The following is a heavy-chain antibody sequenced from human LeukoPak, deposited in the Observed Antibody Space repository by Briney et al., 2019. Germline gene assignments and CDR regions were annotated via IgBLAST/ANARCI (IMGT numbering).Heavy chain of an antibody. V-gene: IGHV3-33*01. CDR3: ARENVFGVVNYYCYGMDV. Sequence: GGSLRLSCAASGFTFSSYGMHWVRQAPGKGLEWVAVIWYDGSNKYYADSVKGRFTISRDNSKNTLYLQMNSLRAEDTAVYYCARENVFGVVNYYCYGMDVWGQGTTVTVSS. J-gene: IGHJ6*02. D-gene: IGHD3-3*01. CDR2: IWYDGSNK. CDR1: GFTFSSYG.